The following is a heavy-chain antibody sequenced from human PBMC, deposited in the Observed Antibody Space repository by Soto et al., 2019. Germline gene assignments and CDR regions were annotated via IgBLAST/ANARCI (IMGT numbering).Heavy chain of an antibody. Sequence: ASVNVSCKTSGYTFTGYYIHWVRQAPGQGLEWMGWINPDSGGTNYAQKFQGRVTMTRDTSISTAYMELSSLKSDDTAVYYCAPATVVTPIFLWSWGQGSLVTVSS. V-gene: IGHV1-2*02. CDR2: INPDSGGT. CDR3: APATVVTPIFLWS. CDR1: GYTFTGYY. J-gene: IGHJ5*02. D-gene: IGHD3-3*01.